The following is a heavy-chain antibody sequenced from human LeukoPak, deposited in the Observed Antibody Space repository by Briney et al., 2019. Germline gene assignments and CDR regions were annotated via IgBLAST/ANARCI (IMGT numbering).Heavy chain of an antibody. V-gene: IGHV4-59*01. D-gene: IGHD2/OR15-2a*01. CDR2: IYYSGST. J-gene: IGHJ6*03. Sequence: PSETLSLTCTVSGGSISSYYWSWIRQPPGKGLEWIGYIYYSGSTNYNPSLKSRVTISVDTSKNQFSLKLSSVTAADTAVYYCAKAADQYYYSYFYYMDVWGKGTTVTVSS. CDR1: GGSISSYY. CDR3: AKAADQYYYSYFYYMDV.